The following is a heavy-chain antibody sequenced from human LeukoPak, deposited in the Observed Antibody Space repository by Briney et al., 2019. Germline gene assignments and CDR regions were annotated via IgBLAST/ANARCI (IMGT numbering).Heavy chain of an antibody. J-gene: IGHJ4*02. CDR1: GYSISSGYY. CDR2: IYHSGST. CDR3: ARLRSRDGYLGN. D-gene: IGHD5-24*01. Sequence: SETLSLTCTVSGYSISSGYYWGWIRQPPGKGLEWIGSIYHSGSTYYNLSLKSRVTISVDTSKNQFSLKLSSVTAADTAVYYCARLRSRDGYLGNWGQGTLVTVSS. V-gene: IGHV4-38-2*02.